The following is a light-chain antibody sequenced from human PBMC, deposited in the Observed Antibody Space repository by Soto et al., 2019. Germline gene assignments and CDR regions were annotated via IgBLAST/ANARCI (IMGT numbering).Light chain of an antibody. CDR2: DVT. CDR1: SSDVGGYNY. Sequence: QSVLTQPASVSGSPGQSITISCTGTSSDVGGYNYVSWYQQHPGKAPKLLICDVTNRPSGVSNRFSGSKSGNTASLTISGLQPEDEADYYCSSFASSIPLVFGGGTKVTVL. V-gene: IGLV2-14*03. CDR3: SSFASSIPLV. J-gene: IGLJ2*01.